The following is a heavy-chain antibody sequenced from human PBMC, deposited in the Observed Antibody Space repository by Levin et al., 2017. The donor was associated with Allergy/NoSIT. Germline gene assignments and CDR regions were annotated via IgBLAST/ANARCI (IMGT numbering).Heavy chain of an antibody. V-gene: IGHV3-23*01. CDR2: ISGSGGST. D-gene: IGHD2-15*01. CDR3: AKDVQGGVVAATPYAFDI. Sequence: GGSLRLSCAASGFTFSSYAMSWVRQAPGKGLEWVSAISGSGGSTYYADSVKGRFTISRDNSKNTLYLQMNSLRAEDTAVYYCAKDVQGGVVAATPYAFDIWGQGTMVTVSS. CDR1: GFTFSSYA. J-gene: IGHJ3*02.